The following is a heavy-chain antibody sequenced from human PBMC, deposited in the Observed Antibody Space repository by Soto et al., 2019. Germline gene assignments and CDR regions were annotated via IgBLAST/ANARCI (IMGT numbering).Heavy chain of an antibody. V-gene: IGHV3-23*01. D-gene: IGHD1-20*01. CDR3: AKPPDYNWNDY. CDR1: GFAFRSYT. CDR2: VSGSGGST. J-gene: IGHJ4*02. Sequence: EVQLLESGGGLVQPGGSLRLSCAASGFAFRSYTMSWVRQAPGKGLEWISAVSGSGGSTYYAESVKGRFTISRDNSKDTLYLQMNNLRAEDTAVYYCAKPPDYNWNDYWGQGTLVTVSS.